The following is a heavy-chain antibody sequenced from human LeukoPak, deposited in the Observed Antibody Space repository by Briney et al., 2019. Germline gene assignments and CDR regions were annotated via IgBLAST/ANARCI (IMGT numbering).Heavy chain of an antibody. CDR3: STRNILAWYFDL. V-gene: IGHV4-39*01. CDR2: IYSSGSV. D-gene: IGHD3-9*01. Sequence: SETLSLTCTVSGGSISSSRYYCGWIRQPPGKGLEWIGSIYSSGSVYYNPSLKSRVTISLDTSKNQFSLKLSSVTAADTAVYYCSTRNILAWYFDLWGRGTLVTVSS. CDR1: GGSISSSRYY. J-gene: IGHJ2*01.